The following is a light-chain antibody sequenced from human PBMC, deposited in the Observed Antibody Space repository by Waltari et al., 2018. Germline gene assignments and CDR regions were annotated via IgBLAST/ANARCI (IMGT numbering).Light chain of an antibody. CDR2: EVI. CDR1: SSDVGSYNL. CDR3: CSYAGSTASYV. V-gene: IGLV2-23*02. J-gene: IGLJ1*01. Sequence: QSALTQPASVSGSPGQSITISCTGTSSDVGSYNLASWYQQHPGKAPKLVIYEVIKWPSGVSDRFSGSKSGNTASLTISGLQAEDEADYYCCSYAGSTASYVFGTGTKVTVL.